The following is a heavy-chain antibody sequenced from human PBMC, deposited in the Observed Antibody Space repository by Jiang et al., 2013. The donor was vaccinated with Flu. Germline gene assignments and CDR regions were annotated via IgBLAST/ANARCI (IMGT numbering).Heavy chain of an antibody. Sequence: PSQTLSLTCTVSGGSISSGDYYWSWIRQPPGKGLEWIGYIYYSGSTYYNPSLKSRVTISVDTSKNQFSLKLSSVTAADTAVYYCARAIPSHYYDSVIYGMDVWGQGTTVTVSS. CDR1: GGSISSGDYY. V-gene: IGHV4-30-4*01. CDR2: IYYSGST. CDR3: ARAIPSHYYDSVIYGMDV. J-gene: IGHJ6*02. D-gene: IGHD3-22*01.